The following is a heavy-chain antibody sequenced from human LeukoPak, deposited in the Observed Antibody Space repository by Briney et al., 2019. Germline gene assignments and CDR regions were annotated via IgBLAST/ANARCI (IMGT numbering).Heavy chain of an antibody. V-gene: IGHV3-33*06. D-gene: IGHD1-26*01. J-gene: IGHJ5*01. Sequence: GGSLRLSCAASGFTFSEYGIHWVRQAPGKGLEGVAVIWYDGTNKYYGDSVKGRFTISRDNSKNTLYLQMNSLRAEDTAVYYCAKDRGSYSTTADSWGQGTLVTVSS. CDR1: GFTFSEYG. CDR2: IWYDGTNK. CDR3: AKDRGSYSTTADS.